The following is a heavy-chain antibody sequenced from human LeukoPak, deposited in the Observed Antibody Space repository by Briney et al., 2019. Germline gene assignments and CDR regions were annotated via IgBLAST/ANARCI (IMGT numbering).Heavy chain of an antibody. CDR2: IYYSGST. J-gene: IGHJ6*04. D-gene: IGHD3-10*01. Sequence: SETLSLTCAVYGGSFNGYYWSWIRQHPGKGLEWIGYIYYSGSTYYNPSLKSRVTISVDTSKNQFSLKLSSVTAADTAVYYCARSGRYYGSGSYPYYYYYGMDVWGNGTTVTVSS. V-gene: IGHV4-31*11. CDR3: ARSGRYYGSGSYPYYYYYGMDV. CDR1: GGSFNGYY.